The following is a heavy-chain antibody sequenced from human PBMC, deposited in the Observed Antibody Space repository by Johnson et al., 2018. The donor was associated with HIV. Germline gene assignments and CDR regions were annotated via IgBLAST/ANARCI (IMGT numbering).Heavy chain of an antibody. V-gene: IGHV3-7*03. CDR1: GFTFSSYW. CDR3: ARVWIGDAFDI. D-gene: IGHD5-12*01. CDR2: IKQDGSEK. J-gene: IGHJ3*02. Sequence: VQLVESGGGVVQPGRSLRLSCAASGFTFSSYWMSWVRQAPGKGLEWVANIKQDGSEKYYVDSVKGRFTISRDNAKNSLYLQMNSLRAEDTAVYYCARVWIGDAFDIWGQGTMVTVSS.